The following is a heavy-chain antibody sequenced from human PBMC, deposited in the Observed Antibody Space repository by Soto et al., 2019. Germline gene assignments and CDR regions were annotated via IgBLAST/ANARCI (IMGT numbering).Heavy chain of an antibody. Sequence: SGTLSLTCTVSGGSLSSYYWSWIPQPPGKGLEWIGYIYYSGSTNYNPSLKSRVTISVDTSKNQFSLKLSSVTAADTAVYYCARRYSSSFDYWGQRTPVTVSS. J-gene: IGHJ4*02. CDR2: IYYSGST. CDR1: GGSLSSYY. D-gene: IGHD6-13*01. CDR3: ARRYSSSFDY. V-gene: IGHV4-59*08.